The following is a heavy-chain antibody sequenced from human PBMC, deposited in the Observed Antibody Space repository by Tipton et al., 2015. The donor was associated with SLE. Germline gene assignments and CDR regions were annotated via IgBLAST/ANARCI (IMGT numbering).Heavy chain of an antibody. CDR3: AREQAEHRLRLPIDY. Sequence: SLRLSCAASGFTFNTYGLHWVRRVPGTGLEWVAVISDDGTDKYYAESVKGRFTISRDNSRNTLHLHMNSLRPEDTAVYYCAREQAEHRLRLPIDYWGQGTLVTVSS. J-gene: IGHJ4*02. V-gene: IGHV3-30*04. CDR1: GFTFNTYG. CDR2: ISDDGTDK. D-gene: IGHD5-12*01.